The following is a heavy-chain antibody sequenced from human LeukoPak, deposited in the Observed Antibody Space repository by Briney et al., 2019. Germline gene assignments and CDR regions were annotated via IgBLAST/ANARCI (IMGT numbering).Heavy chain of an antibody. CDR3: AKDVDSSGFDP. V-gene: IGHV3-30*18. CDR1: GFTFSSYG. CDR2: ISYDGSNK. J-gene: IGHJ5*02. Sequence: PGGSLRLSCAASGFTFSSYGMHCVRQAPGKGLEWVAVISYDGSNKYYADSVKGRFTISRDNSKNTLYLQMNSLRAEDTAVYYCAKDVDSSGFDPWGQGTLVTVSS. D-gene: IGHD3-22*01.